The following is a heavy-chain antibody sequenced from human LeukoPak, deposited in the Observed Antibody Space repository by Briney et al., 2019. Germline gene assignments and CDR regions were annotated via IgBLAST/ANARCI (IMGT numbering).Heavy chain of an antibody. J-gene: IGHJ4*02. CDR3: ARYGYYRRRFPDY. CDR2: IYYSGST. CDR1: GGSISSYY. D-gene: IGHD4-17*01. Sequence: PSETLSLTCTVSGGSISSYYWSWIRQPPGKGLEWIGYIYYSGSTNYNPSLKSRVTISVDTSKNQFSLKLSSVTAADTAVYYCARYGYYRRRFPDYWGQGTLVTVSS. V-gene: IGHV4-59*01.